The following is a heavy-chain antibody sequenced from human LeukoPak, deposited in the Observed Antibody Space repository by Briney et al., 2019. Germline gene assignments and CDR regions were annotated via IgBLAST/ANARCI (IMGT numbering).Heavy chain of an antibody. CDR1: GFTFSSYW. D-gene: IGHD6-19*01. V-gene: IGHV3-7*01. Sequence: GGSLRLSCAASGFTFSSYWMSWVRQAPGKGLEWVANIKQDGSEKYYVDSVKGRFTISRDNAKNSLYLQMNSLRAEDTAVYYCARDRPDDIAVAATSFDYWGQGTLVTVSS. CDR3: ARDRPDDIAVAATSFDY. J-gene: IGHJ4*02. CDR2: IKQDGSEK.